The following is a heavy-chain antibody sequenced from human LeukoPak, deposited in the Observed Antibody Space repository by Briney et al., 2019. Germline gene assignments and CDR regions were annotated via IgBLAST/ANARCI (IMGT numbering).Heavy chain of an antibody. CDR3: VRGRGFCSDGRCYDFDY. Sequence: GASVKVSCKASGYTFTSYDINWVRQATGQGLEWMGWMNPNSGNTGYAQKFQGRVTITRNTSISTAYMELSSLKASDTAMYYCVRGRGFCSDGRCYDFDYWGQGTLVTVSP. CDR2: MNPNSGNT. CDR1: GYTFTSYD. J-gene: IGHJ4*02. V-gene: IGHV1-8*03. D-gene: IGHD2-15*01.